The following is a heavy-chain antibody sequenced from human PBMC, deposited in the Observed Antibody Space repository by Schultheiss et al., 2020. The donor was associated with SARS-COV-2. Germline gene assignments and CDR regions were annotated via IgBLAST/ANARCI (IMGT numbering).Heavy chain of an antibody. CDR2: INHSGST. J-gene: IGHJ4*02. CDR3: ARSVGSSWYDFDY. Sequence: SETLSLTCTVSGGSISSSSYYWGWIRQPPGKGLEWIGEINHSGSTNYNPSLKSRVTISVDTSKNQFSLKLSSVTAADTAVYYCARSVGSSWYDFDYWGQGTLVTVSS. V-gene: IGHV4-39*07. CDR1: GGSISSSSYY. D-gene: IGHD6-13*01.